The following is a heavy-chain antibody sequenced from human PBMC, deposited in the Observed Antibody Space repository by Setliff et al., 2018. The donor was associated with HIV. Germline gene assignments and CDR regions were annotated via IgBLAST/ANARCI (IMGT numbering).Heavy chain of an antibody. CDR3: ARDISLGILYTTPDY. CDR1: GFTFSSYW. CDR2: IRRDGNEK. Sequence: PGGSLRLSCAPSGFTFSSYWMSWVRQAPGKGLEWVANIRRDGNEKYYVDSVKGRFTISRDNAKNSLYLQMNSLRAEDTAVYYCARDISLGILYTTPDYWGQGTLVTVSS. J-gene: IGHJ4*02. D-gene: IGHD2-15*01. V-gene: IGHV3-7*03.